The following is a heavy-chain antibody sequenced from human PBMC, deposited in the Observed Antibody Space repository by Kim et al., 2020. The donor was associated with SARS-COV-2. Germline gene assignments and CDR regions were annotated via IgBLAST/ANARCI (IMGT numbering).Heavy chain of an antibody. D-gene: IGHD3-3*01. J-gene: IGHJ4*02. V-gene: IGHV3-30*18. CDR2: ISYDGSNK. CDR1: GFTFSSYG. Sequence: GGSLRLSCAASGFTFSSYGMHWVRQAPGKGLEWVAVISYDGSNKYYADSVKGRFTISRDNSKNTLYLQMNSLRAEDTAVYYCAKDPKYYDFWSGDFHKESMDLRNFGQYFDYWGQGTLVTVSS. CDR3: AKDPKYYDFWSGDFHKESMDLRNFGQYFDY.